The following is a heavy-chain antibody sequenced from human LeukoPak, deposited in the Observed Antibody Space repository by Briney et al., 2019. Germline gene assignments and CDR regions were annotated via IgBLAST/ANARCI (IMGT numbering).Heavy chain of an antibody. Sequence: GGSLRLSCAASGFTFSSYAMHWVRQAPGKGLEWVANIKQDGSETYYVDPVKGRFTISRDNAKNSLYLRLNSLRAEDTAVYYCARADFLLAVAGDFDYWGQGTLVTVSS. D-gene: IGHD6-19*01. V-gene: IGHV3-7*01. CDR1: GFTFSSYA. CDR3: ARADFLLAVAGDFDY. CDR2: IKQDGSET. J-gene: IGHJ4*02.